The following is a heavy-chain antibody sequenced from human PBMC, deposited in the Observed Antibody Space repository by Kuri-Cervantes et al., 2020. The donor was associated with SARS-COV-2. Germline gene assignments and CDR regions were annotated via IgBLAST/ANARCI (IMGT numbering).Heavy chain of an antibody. V-gene: IGHV3-33*01. CDR3: ARDPTYYYDSSGYYRAWFFDY. CDR1: GFTSSSYG. CDR2: IWYDGSNK. J-gene: IGHJ4*02. Sequence: GGSLRLPCAASGFTSSSYGMHWVRQAPGKGLEWVAVIWYDGSNKYYADSVKGRFTISRDNSKNTLYLQMNSLRAEDTAVYYCARDPTYYYDSSGYYRAWFFDYWGQGTLVTVSS. D-gene: IGHD3-22*01.